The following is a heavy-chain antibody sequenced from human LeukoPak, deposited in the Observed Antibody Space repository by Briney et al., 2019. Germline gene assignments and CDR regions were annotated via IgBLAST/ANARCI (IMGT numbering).Heavy chain of an antibody. CDR3: AREGVHCSGRSCLKAY. CDR2: IKKDGSEK. CDR1: GFTLSTYW. D-gene: IGHD2-15*01. J-gene: IGHJ4*02. V-gene: IGHV3-7*03. Sequence: GGSLRLSCAASGFTLSTYWMSWVRQAPGKGLEGVANIKKDGSEKYYMDSVKGRFTISRDNAENSLYLQMNSLRAEDTAVYYCAREGVHCSGRSCLKAYWGQGTQVTVSS.